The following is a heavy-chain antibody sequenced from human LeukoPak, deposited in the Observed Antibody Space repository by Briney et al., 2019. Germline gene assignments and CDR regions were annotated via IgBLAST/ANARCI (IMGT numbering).Heavy chain of an antibody. J-gene: IGHJ4*02. CDR3: ASGPGSGSYFDFDY. D-gene: IGHD1-26*01. Sequence: ASVKVSCKASGYTLTSYGISWVRQAPGQGLEWMGWISAHNGNTNYAQNLQGRVTMNIEKSTSTAYMDLRSLRSDDTAVYYCASGPGSGSYFDFDYWGQGTLVTVSS. CDR2: ISAHNGNT. V-gene: IGHV1-18*01. CDR1: GYTLTSYG.